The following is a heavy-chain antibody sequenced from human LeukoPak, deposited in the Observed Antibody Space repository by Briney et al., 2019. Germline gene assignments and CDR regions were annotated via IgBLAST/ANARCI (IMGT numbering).Heavy chain of an antibody. J-gene: IGHJ3*02. CDR3: ARAYYDFWSGYPDAFDI. V-gene: IGHV4-34*01. Sequence: PSETLSLACAVYGGSFSGYYWSCIRQPPGKGLEWIGEINHSGSTNYNPSLKSRVTISVDTSKNQFSLKLSSVTAADTAVYYCARAYYDFWSGYPDAFDIWGQGQWSPSPQ. D-gene: IGHD3-3*01. CDR1: GGSFSGYY. CDR2: INHSGST.